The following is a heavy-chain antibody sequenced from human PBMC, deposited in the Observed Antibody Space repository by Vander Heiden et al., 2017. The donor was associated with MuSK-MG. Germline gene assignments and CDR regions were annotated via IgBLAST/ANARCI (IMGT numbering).Heavy chain of an antibody. CDR1: GYSISSVQY. CDR3: VRQSFIWEPLDY. V-gene: IGHV4-38-2*01. Sequence: QVQLQESGPGLVKPSETLSLTCAVSGYSISSVQYWGWIRQPPGRGLEWIGSMRHSGNTFYSPSLQSRVTISGDTSTNQFFLHLYSVTAADTAVYYCVRQSFIWEPLDYWGRGTQVTVSS. D-gene: IGHD1-1*01. CDR2: MRHSGNT. J-gene: IGHJ4*02.